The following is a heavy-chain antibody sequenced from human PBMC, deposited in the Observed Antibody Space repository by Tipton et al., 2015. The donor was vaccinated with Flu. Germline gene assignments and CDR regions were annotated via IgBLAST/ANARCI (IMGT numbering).Heavy chain of an antibody. CDR1: GFIFSSYG. D-gene: IGHD6-13*01. J-gene: IGHJ1*01. CDR3: AREAAAVGMGYFQH. CDR2: IRHDGSYK. V-gene: IGHV3-33*07. Sequence: SLRLSCAASGFIFSSYGMYWARQAPGKGLEWVAIIRHDGSYKYYAESVKGRFTISRDNSKDTVYLQLSSLGADDTAVYYCAREAAAVGMGYFQHWGQGTLVTVSS.